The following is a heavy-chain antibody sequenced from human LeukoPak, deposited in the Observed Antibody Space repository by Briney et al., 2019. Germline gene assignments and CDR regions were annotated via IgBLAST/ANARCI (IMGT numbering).Heavy chain of an antibody. Sequence: QAGGSLRLSCAASGFTFSSYGMHWVRQAPGKGLEWVAFIRYDGSNKYYADSVKGRFTISRDNSKNTLYLQMNSLRGEDTAVYYCARGEFAWIQGSYGMNVWGRGTTVTVS. V-gene: IGHV3-30*02. CDR2: IRYDGSNK. J-gene: IGHJ6*02. CDR1: GFTFSSYG. CDR3: ARGEFAWIQGSYGMNV. D-gene: IGHD5-18*01.